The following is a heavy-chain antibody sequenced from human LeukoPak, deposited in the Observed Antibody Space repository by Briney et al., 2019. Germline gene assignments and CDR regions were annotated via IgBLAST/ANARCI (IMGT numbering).Heavy chain of an antibody. CDR1: GFTFDDYA. CDR2: INWNGDNT. CDR3: AKTSSVQLASLGAFDI. Sequence: PGGSLRLSCVASGFTFDDYAMSWVRQAPGKGLEWVSGINWNGDNTVYADSVKGRFTISRDNAKNSLYLQMNSLRAEDTAVYYCAKTSSVQLASLGAFDIWGQGTMVTVSS. V-gene: IGHV3-20*04. J-gene: IGHJ3*02. D-gene: IGHD2-21*01.